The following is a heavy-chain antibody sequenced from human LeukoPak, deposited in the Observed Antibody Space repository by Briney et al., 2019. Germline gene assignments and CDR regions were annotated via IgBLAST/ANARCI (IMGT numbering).Heavy chain of an antibody. CDR2: MNPNSGNT. CDR3: ARGTSGYGEYQLAEYYYGMDV. J-gene: IGHJ6*02. D-gene: IGHD5-12*01. Sequence: ASVKVSCKASGYTFTSYDINWVRQATGQGLEWMGWMNPNSGNTGYAQKFQGRVTMTRDTSISTAYMELSRLRSDDTAVYYCARGTSGYGEYQLAEYYYGMDVWGQGTTVTVSS. CDR1: GYTFTSYD. V-gene: IGHV1-8*01.